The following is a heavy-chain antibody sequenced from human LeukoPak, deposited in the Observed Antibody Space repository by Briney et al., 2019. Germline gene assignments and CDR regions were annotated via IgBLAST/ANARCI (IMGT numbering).Heavy chain of an antibody. CDR3: ARGSSSWYGDYYYYGMDV. V-gene: IGHV4-34*01. CDR2: INHSGST. J-gene: IGHJ6*02. CDR1: GGSFSGYY. D-gene: IGHD6-13*01. Sequence: SETLSLTCAVYGGSFSGYYWSWIRQPPGKGLEWIGEINHSGSTNYNPSLKSRVTISVDTSKNQFSLKLSSVTAADTAVYYCARGSSSWYGDYYYYGMDVWGQGTTVTVSS.